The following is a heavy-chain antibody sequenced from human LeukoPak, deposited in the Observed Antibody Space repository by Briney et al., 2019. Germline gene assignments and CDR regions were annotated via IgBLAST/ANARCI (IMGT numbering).Heavy chain of an antibody. Sequence: SETLSLTCTVSGGSISSGSYYWSWIRQPAGKGLEWIGRIYSSGSTNYNPSLKSRVTISVDTSKNQFSLKLSSVTAADTAVYYCARGDYSNPLVAAFDIWGQGTMVTVSS. D-gene: IGHD4-11*01. J-gene: IGHJ3*02. CDR2: IYSSGST. CDR3: ARGDYSNPLVAAFDI. CDR1: GGSISSGSYY. V-gene: IGHV4-61*02.